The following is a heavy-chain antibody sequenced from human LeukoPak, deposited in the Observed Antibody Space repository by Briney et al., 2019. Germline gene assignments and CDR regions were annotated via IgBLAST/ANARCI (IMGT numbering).Heavy chain of an antibody. J-gene: IGHJ4*02. CDR2: ISDSGTST. CDR1: GFTFSSYA. V-gene: IGHV3-23*01. CDR3: AKGVSGYGSGRPFDY. D-gene: IGHD3-10*01. Sequence: GGSLRLSCAASGFTFSSYAMIWVRQAPGKGLEWVSLISDSGTSTYYPDSVKGRFTISRDNSKNTVYLQMNSLRAENTAVYYCAKGVSGYGSGRPFDYWGQGTLVTVSS.